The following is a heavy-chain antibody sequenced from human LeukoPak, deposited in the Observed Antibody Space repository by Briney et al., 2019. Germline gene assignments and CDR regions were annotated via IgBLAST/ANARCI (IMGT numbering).Heavy chain of an antibody. V-gene: IGHV3-74*01. CDR3: ARDFTGYSDI. CDR2: INPDGDIT. CDR1: GFTFSSYA. Sequence: GGSLRLSCAASGFTFSSYAMSWVRQPPGKGLVWVSRINPDGDITNYADSVRGRFTISRDNAKNTLYLQMNSLRAEDTAVYYCARDFTGYSDIWGQGTLVTVSS. D-gene: IGHD5-12*01. J-gene: IGHJ4*02.